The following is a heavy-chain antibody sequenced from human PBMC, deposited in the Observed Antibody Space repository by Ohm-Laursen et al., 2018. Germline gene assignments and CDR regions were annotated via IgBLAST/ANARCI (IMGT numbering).Heavy chain of an antibody. CDR1: GFTFSDYY. Sequence: SLRLSCAASGFTFSDYYMSWIRQAPGKGLEWVSYISSSGSTIYYADSVKGRFTISRDNAKNSLYLQMSSLRAEDTAVYYCARKGVTIFGVVQPWGQGTLVTVSS. J-gene: IGHJ4*02. CDR3: ARKGVTIFGVVQP. V-gene: IGHV3-11*01. D-gene: IGHD3-3*01. CDR2: ISSSGSTI.